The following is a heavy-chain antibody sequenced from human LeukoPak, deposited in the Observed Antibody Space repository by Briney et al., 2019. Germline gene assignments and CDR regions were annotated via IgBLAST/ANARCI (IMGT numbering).Heavy chain of an antibody. V-gene: IGHV1-18*01. CDR3: ARVLRGSSGWYFDY. CDR2: ISAYNGNT. J-gene: IGHJ4*02. D-gene: IGHD6-19*01. Sequence: ASVTVSCKASGYTFTSYGISWVRQAPGQGLEWMGWISAYNGNTNYAQKLQGRVTMTTDTSTSTDYMELRSLRSDDTAVYYCARVLRGSSGWYFDYWGQGTLVTVSS. CDR1: GYTFTSYG.